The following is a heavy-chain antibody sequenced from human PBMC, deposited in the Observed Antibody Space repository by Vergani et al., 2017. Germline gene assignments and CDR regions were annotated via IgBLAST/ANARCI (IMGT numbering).Heavy chain of an antibody. CDR1: GFTFSSYA. CDR3: AKDPATVVTPGMDY. J-gene: IGHJ4*02. V-gene: IGHV3-30-3*01. CDR2: ISYDGSNK. D-gene: IGHD4-23*01. Sequence: QVQLVESGGGVVQPGRSLRLSCAASGFTFSSYAMHWVRQAPGKGLEWVAVISYDGSNKYYADSVKGRFTISRDNSKNTLYLQMNSLRAEDTAVYYCAKDPATVVTPGMDYWGQGTLVTVSS.